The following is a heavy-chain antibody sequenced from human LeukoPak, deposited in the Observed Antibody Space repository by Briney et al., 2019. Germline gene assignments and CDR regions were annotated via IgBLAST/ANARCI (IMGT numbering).Heavy chain of an antibody. D-gene: IGHD3-16*01. CDR2: VGSSGDST. CDR3: AKGLRTGVGPYMGYHYYMDV. Sequence: GGSLRLSCAASGFTFSNYATSWVRQAPGKGLEWVSAVGSSGDSTYYADSVKGRFTISRDNSKNTLYLQMNSLRDEDTGVYYCAKGLRTGVGPYMGYHYYMDVWGKGATVTVSS. CDR1: GFTFSNYA. V-gene: IGHV3-23*01. J-gene: IGHJ6*03.